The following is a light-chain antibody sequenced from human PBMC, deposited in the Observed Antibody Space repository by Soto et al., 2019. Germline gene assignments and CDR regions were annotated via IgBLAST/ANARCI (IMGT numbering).Light chain of an antibody. CDR2: EGS. CDR3: CSYAGSSTPVV. V-gene: IGLV2-23*01. Sequence: QSALTQPASVSWSPGQSITISCTGTSSDVGSYNLVSWYQQHPGKAPKLMIYEGSKRPSGVSNRFSGSKSGNTASLTISGLQAEDEADYYCCSYAGSSTPVVFGGGTQLTVL. CDR1: SSDVGSYNL. J-gene: IGLJ2*01.